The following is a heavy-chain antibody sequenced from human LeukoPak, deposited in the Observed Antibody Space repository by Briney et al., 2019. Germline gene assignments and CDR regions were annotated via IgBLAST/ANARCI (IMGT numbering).Heavy chain of an antibody. CDR2: ISWNGGSI. J-gene: IGHJ4*02. V-gene: IGHV3-9*01. CDR3: AKDRTLVVTKYYFDY. Sequence: GGSLRLSCAASGFTFDDYAMHWVRQAPGKGLEWVSGISWNGGSIGYADSVKGRFTISRDNAKNSLYLQMNSLRAEDTALYYCAKDRTLVVTKYYFDYWGQGTLVTVSS. CDR1: GFTFDDYA. D-gene: IGHD2-15*01.